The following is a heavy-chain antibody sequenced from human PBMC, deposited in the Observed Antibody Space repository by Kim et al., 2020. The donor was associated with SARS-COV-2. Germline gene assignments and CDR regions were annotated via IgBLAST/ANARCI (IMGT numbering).Heavy chain of an antibody. CDR2: ISYDGSNK. CDR1: GFTFSSYG. Sequence: GGSLRLSCAASGFTFSSYGMHWVRQAPGKGLEWVAVISYDGSNKYYADSVKGRFTISRDNSKNTLYLQMNSLRAEDTAVYYCAKDVGIVVVVAAFDYWGQGTLVTVSS. D-gene: IGHD2-15*01. J-gene: IGHJ4*02. V-gene: IGHV3-30*18. CDR3: AKDVGIVVVVAAFDY.